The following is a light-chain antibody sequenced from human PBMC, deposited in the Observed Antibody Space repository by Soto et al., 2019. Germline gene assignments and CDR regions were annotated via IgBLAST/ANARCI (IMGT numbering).Light chain of an antibody. CDR2: DVS. Sequence: QSALTQPRSVSGSPGQSVTISCTGTSSDVGGSNDVSWYQQHQGKAPKLMIYDVSKRPSGVPDRFSGSKSGDTASLTISGLQAEDEADYYCCSYAGSYSHVFGTGTKLTVL. V-gene: IGLV2-11*01. CDR3: CSYAGSYSHV. J-gene: IGLJ1*01. CDR1: SSDVGGSND.